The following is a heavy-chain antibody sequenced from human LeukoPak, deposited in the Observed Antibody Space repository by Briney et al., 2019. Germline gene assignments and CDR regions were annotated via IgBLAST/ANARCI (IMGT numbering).Heavy chain of an antibody. CDR2: IYHSGST. CDR3: ARMKGSSWYEIDY. D-gene: IGHD6-13*01. CDR1: GYSLSSGYY. J-gene: IGHJ4*02. V-gene: IGHV4-38-2*02. Sequence: PSETLSLTCTVSGYSLSSGYYWGWIRQPPGKGLEWIGSIYHSGSTYYNPSLKSRVTISVDTSKNQFSLKLSSVTAADTAVYYCARMKGSSWYEIDYWGQGTLVTVSS.